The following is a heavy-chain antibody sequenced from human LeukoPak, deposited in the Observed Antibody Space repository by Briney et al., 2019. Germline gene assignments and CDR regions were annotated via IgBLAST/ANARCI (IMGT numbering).Heavy chain of an antibody. CDR1: GYTFTSYA. CDR2: INAGNGNT. D-gene: IGHD3-3*01. V-gene: IGHV1-3*01. Sequence: ASVKVSCKASGYTFTSYAMHWVRQALGQRLEWMGWINAGNGNTKYSQKFQGRVTITRDTSASTAYMVLSSLRSEGTAVYYCARDEARITIFGVAGYFDYWGQGTLVTVSS. J-gene: IGHJ4*02. CDR3: ARDEARITIFGVAGYFDY.